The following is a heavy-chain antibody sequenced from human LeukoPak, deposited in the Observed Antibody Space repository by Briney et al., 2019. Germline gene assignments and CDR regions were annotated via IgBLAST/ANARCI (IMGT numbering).Heavy chain of an antibody. D-gene: IGHD2-15*01. CDR1: GFTFSSYE. V-gene: IGHV3-48*03. CDR2: ISSSGSTI. CDR3: AAGPHIVVVVAANPSPHFDY. J-gene: IGHJ4*02. Sequence: GESLKISCAASGFTFSSYEMNWVRQAPGTGLEWVSYISSSGSTIYYADSVKGRFTISRDNAKNSLYLQMNSLRAEDTAVYYCAAGPHIVVVVAANPSPHFDYWGQGTLVTVSS.